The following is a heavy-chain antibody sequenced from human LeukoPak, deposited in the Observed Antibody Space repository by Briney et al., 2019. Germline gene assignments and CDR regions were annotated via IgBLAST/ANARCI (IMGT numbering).Heavy chain of an antibody. CDR1: SGSISTSNYY. J-gene: IGHJ3*02. Sequence: SETLSLTCTVPSGSISTSNYYWSWIRQPPGKGLEWIGYIYYSGSTNYNPSLKSRVTISVATSKNQFSLKLSSVTAADTAVYYCARSGYSYGADAFDIWGQGTMVTVSS. CDR3: ARSGYSYGADAFDI. V-gene: IGHV4-61*01. CDR2: IYYSGST. D-gene: IGHD5-18*01.